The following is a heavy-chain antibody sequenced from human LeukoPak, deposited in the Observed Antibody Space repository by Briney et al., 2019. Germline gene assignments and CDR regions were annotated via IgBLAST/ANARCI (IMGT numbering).Heavy chain of an antibody. CDR3: AKDRIVISFGDVSKH. Sequence: GGSLGISCAASGFIFSGYGMHWFRQAPGKGLEWVALIAHDESTIHYADSVKGRFTISRDNSKNTLYLQMNNLRVEDTAIYYCAKDRIVISFGDVSKHWGQGTLVTGSS. D-gene: IGHD3-10*01. V-gene: IGHV3-30*18. J-gene: IGHJ1*01. CDR1: GFIFSGYG. CDR2: IAHDESTI.